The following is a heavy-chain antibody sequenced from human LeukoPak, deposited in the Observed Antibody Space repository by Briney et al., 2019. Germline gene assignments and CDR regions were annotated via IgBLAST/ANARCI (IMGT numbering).Heavy chain of an antibody. Sequence: GGSLRLSCAASGFTFSSYGMSWVRQAPGKGLEWVSVISGGGHSTDHADSVKGRFTISRDNSKNTLYLQMNSLTAEDTAVYYCAKEDYYDSRGYEGYWGQGTLVTVSS. J-gene: IGHJ4*02. D-gene: IGHD3-22*01. CDR3: AKEDYYDSRGYEGY. V-gene: IGHV3-23*01. CDR2: ISGGGHST. CDR1: GFTFSSYG.